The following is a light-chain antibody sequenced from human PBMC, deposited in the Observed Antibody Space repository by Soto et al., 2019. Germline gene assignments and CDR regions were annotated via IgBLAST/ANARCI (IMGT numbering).Light chain of an antibody. CDR2: DAS. CDR1: QDISNY. V-gene: IGKV1-33*01. CDR3: QQYDDLWT. Sequence: DIQMTQYPSSLSASVGDRVTITCQANQDISNYLNWYQQKPGKAPKLLISDASNLKTGVPSRFSGSGSGTDFTFTISSLQPEDIATYYCQQYDDLWTFGPGTKVDIK. J-gene: IGKJ3*01.